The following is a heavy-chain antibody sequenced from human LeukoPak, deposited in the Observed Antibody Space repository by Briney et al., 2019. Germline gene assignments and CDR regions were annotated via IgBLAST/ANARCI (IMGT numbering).Heavy chain of an antibody. CDR2: ISNDESNK. Sequence: GRSLRLSCAASGFTFSSSAMHWVRQPPGKGLGWVTVISNDESNKYYADSVKGRFTISRDNSKNMLYLQMNSLRTEDTAVYYCAKVGSGNDYYWGQGTLVTVSS. V-gene: IGHV3-30*18. D-gene: IGHD5-12*01. J-gene: IGHJ4*02. CDR3: AKVGSGNDYY. CDR1: GFTFSSSA.